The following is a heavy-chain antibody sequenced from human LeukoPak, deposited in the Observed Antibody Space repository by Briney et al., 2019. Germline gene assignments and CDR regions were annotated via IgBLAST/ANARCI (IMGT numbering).Heavy chain of an antibody. Sequence: GASLKVSCKASGYTFTSYAMQWVRQAPGQRLEWLGWINAGNGDTKYSQKFQGRATITRDTSASTAHMELSSLRSEDTAVYYCARGIWSGTYFGYYLDYWGQGTLVTVSS. J-gene: IGHJ4*02. V-gene: IGHV1-3*01. CDR1: GYTFTSYA. D-gene: IGHD1-26*01. CDR2: INAGNGDT. CDR3: ARGIWSGTYFGYYLDY.